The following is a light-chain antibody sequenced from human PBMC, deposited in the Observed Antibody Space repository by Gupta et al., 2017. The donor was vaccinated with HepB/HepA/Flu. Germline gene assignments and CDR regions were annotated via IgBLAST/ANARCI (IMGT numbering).Light chain of an antibody. CDR3: CSFTGTNTVV. CDR2: KVN. J-gene: IGLJ3*02. V-gene: IGLV2-23*02. Sequence: QSALTQPASVSGSPGQSITISCTGTKSDIGTYNLVSWYQQHPGKAPKLILYKVNERPSGVSNRLSGSKSGNTASLTISGLQAEDEADYYCCSFTGTNTVVFGGGTKLTVL. CDR1: KSDIGTYNL.